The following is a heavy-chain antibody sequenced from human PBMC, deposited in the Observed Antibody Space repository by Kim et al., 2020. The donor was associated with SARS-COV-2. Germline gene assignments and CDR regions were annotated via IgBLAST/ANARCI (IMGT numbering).Heavy chain of an antibody. V-gene: IGHV3-48*02. Sequence: GGSLRLSCAASGFTFSSYSMNWVRQAPGKGLEWVSYISSISSTIYYADSVKGRFTISRDNAKNSLCLQMNSLRDEDTAVYYCERDPRCPIVVVVAAQGMVGRGPRTTGTLSP. J-gene: IGHJ6*01. CDR2: ISSISSTI. CDR1: GFTFSSYS. CDR3: ERDPRCPIVVVVAAQGMVG. D-gene: IGHD2-15*01.